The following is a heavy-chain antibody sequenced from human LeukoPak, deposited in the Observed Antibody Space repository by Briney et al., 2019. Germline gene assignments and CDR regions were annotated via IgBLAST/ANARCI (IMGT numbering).Heavy chain of an antibody. J-gene: IGHJ6*03. CDR3: ARAPTYYDYVWGSLNYYYMDV. D-gene: IGHD3-16*01. CDR1: GYTFTGYY. CDR2: INPNSGGT. V-gene: IGHV1-2*02. Sequence: ASVKVSCKASGYTFTGYYMHWVRQAPGQGLEWMGWINPNSGGTNYAQKFQGRVTMTRDTSISTAYMELSRLRSDDTAVYYCARAPTYYDYVWGSLNYYYMDVWGKGTTVTVSS.